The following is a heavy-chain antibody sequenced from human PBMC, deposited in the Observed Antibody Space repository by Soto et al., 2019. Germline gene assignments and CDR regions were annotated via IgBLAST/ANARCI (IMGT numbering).Heavy chain of an antibody. CDR1: GFTFDDYA. J-gene: IGHJ6*02. CDR3: AKDSSEVVVVAATRDYYGMDV. Sequence: GGSLRLSCAASGFTFDDYAMHWVRQAPGKGLEWVSLISGDGGSTYYADSVKGRFTISRDNSKNSLYLQMNSLRTEDTALYYCAKDSSEVVVVAATRDYYGMDVLGQGTTVTVSS. CDR2: ISGDGGST. V-gene: IGHV3-43*02. D-gene: IGHD2-15*01.